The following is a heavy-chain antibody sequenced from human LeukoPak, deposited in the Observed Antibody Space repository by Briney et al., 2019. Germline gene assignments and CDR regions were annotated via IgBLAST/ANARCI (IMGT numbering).Heavy chain of an antibody. D-gene: IGHD6-13*01. CDR3: ARERSSSVDY. CDR2: ISSSGETI. V-gene: IGHV3-11*04. Sequence: GGSLRLSCAASGFTVSSNYMSWVRQAAGKGLEWVSYISSSGETIYHADSVKGRFTISRDNAKNSLYLQMNSLRAKDTAVYYCARERSSSVDYWGQGTLVTVSS. CDR1: GFTVSSNY. J-gene: IGHJ4*02.